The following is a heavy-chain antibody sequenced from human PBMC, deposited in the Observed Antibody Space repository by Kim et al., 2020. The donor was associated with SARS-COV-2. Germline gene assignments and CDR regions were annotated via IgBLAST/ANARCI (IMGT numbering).Heavy chain of an antibody. J-gene: IGHJ6*02. CDR3: AGDKGDGYYDILTGYSYYYYYGMDV. CDR2: INAGNGTT. D-gene: IGHD3-9*01. Sequence: ASVKVSCKASGYTFTSYAMHWVRQAPGQRLEWMEWINAGNGTTKYSQKFQGKVTITRDTSASTAYMELSSLRSEDTAVYYCAGDKGDGYYDILTGYSYYYYYGMDVWGQGTTVTVSS. V-gene: IGHV1-3*01. CDR1: GYTFTSYA.